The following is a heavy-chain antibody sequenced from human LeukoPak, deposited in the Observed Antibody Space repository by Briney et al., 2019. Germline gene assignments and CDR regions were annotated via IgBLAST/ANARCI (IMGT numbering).Heavy chain of an antibody. CDR1: GFTFSSYS. D-gene: IGHD6-13*01. V-gene: IGHV3-21*01. Sequence: GGSLRLSCAASGFTFSSYSMNWVRQAPGKGLEWVSSISSSSSYIYYADSVKGQFTISRDNAKNSLYLQMNSLRAEDTAVYYCARGIAMANLLYYFDYWGQGTLVTVSS. J-gene: IGHJ4*02. CDR2: ISSSSSYI. CDR3: ARGIAMANLLYYFDY.